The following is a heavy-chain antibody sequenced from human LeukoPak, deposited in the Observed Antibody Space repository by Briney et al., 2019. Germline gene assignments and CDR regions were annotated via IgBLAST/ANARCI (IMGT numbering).Heavy chain of an antibody. D-gene: IGHD1-26*01. CDR1: GFTFSNHG. V-gene: IGHV3-23*01. Sequence: GGSLRLSCAASGFTFSNHGRNWVRQAPGKGLEWVSGISPSGDITYYADSAKGRFTISRDNSRNTLYLQMNSLRAEDTAVYYCAKDDGGSYYIYYYYMDVWGKGTTVTISS. CDR2: ISPSGDIT. J-gene: IGHJ6*03. CDR3: AKDDGGSYYIYYYYMDV.